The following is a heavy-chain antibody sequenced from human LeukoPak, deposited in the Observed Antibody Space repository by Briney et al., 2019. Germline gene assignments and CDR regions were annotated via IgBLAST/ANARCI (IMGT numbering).Heavy chain of an antibody. CDR3: SRVVEVGSAAAPFDY. D-gene: IGHD6-13*01. V-gene: IGHV5-51*01. CDR1: GYSFTSYW. CDR2: IYPGDSDT. J-gene: IGHJ4*02. Sequence: GESLKISCQGSGYSFTSYWIGWVRQMPGKGLEWMGIIYPGDSDTTYSPSFQGQVTISADKSISTAYLQWSSLKASDTAMYYCSRVVEVGSAAAPFDYWGQGTLVTVSS.